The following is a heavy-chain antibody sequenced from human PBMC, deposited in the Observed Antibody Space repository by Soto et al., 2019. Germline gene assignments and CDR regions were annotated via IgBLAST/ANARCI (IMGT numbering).Heavy chain of an antibody. V-gene: IGHV3-30*18. J-gene: IGHJ4*02. CDR3: AKDEGVGGTLGLFDY. Sequence: QVQLVECGGDAVQPGQSLRLSCVASGFDFTYYAMHWVRQAPGKGLESVAVMSSDGSKIHHTDSVKGRFTISRDNFKNTLYLQMNSLRKEDTAVYFCAKDEGVGGTLGLFDYWGQGTLVSVSS. CDR1: GFDFTYYA. D-gene: IGHD1-26*01. CDR2: MSSDGSKI.